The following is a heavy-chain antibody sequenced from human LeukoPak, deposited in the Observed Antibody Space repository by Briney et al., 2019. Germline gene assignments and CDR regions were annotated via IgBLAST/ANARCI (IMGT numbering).Heavy chain of an antibody. V-gene: IGHV3-9*01. D-gene: IGHD2-2*01. CDR1: GFTFDDYA. CDR3: AARGGVVVPAAFDY. J-gene: IGHJ4*02. CDR2: ISWNSGSI. Sequence: HPGGSLRLSCAASGFTFDDYAMHWVRQAPGKGLEWVSGISWNSGSIGYADSVKGRFTISRDNAKNSLYLQMNSLRAEDTALYYCAARGGVVVPAAFDYWGQGTLVTVSS.